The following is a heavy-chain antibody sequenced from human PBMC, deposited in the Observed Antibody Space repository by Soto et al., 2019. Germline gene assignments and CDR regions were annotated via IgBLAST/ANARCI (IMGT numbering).Heavy chain of an antibody. V-gene: IGHV3-30*18. Sequence: QVQLVESGGGVVQPGRSLRLSCAASGFMFSVYGMHWVRQAPGKGPEWVAVISFDGRTEFYADPVKGRFTISRDNHKSTVFLQMNSLRPDDTAIYYCAKTIDMPPGVSSRGRGALLDYWGQGTPVTVSS. CDR1: GFMFSVYG. J-gene: IGHJ4*02. D-gene: IGHD2-2*01. CDR3: AKTIDMPPGVSSRGRGALLDY. CDR2: ISFDGRTE.